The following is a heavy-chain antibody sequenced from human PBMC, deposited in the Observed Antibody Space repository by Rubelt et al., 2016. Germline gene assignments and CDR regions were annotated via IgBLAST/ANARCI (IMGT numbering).Heavy chain of an antibody. D-gene: IGHD3-16*02. V-gene: IGHV4-39*07. Sequence: QVQLQESGPGLVKPSETLSLTCTVSGGSISSSSYYWGWIRQPPGKGLEWIGSIYYSGSTYYNPSLKSRVTISVDTSKNQVSLRLSSVTAADTAVYYCARGLIMITFGGVIVTDWGQGTLVTVSS. CDR1: GGSISSSSYY. J-gene: IGHJ4*02. CDR3: ARGLIMITFGGVIVTD. CDR2: IYYSGST.